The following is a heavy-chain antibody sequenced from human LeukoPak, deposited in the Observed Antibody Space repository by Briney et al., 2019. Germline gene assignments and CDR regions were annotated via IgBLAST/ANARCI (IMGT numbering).Heavy chain of an antibody. D-gene: IGHD1-26*01. V-gene: IGHV4-59*02. CDR3: ARGWAFDY. CDR1: GGSVSSYY. Sequence: PSETLSLTCTVSGGSVSSYYWSWIRQPPGKGLEWIGYIYYSGSTNYNPSLKSRVTISVDTSKNQFSLKLSSVTAAYTAVYYCARGWAFDYWGQGTLVTVSS. J-gene: IGHJ4*02. CDR2: IYYSGST.